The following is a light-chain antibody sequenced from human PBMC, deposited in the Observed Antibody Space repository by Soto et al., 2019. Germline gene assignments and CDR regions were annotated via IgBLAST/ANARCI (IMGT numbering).Light chain of an antibody. CDR3: SSYASTTLLV. Sequence: QSVLTQPASVSGSPGQSITISCTGTSSDVGGFNYVSWYQHHPGKAPKLMIYDVSNRPSGVSDRLSGSKSGNTASLTISGLQAEDEAYYYCSSYASTTLLVFGGGTKLTVL. CDR1: SSDVGGFNY. V-gene: IGLV2-14*03. CDR2: DVS. J-gene: IGLJ2*01.